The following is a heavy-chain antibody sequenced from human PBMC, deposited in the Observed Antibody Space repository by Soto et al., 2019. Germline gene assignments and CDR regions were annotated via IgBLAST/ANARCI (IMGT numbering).Heavy chain of an antibody. CDR3: ASTYYYGSGSYSDGMDV. V-gene: IGHV4-31*11. Sequence: SETLSLTCDVSGGSIVNSHSFWGWIRQPPGKGLEWIGCIYYSGSTYYNPSLKSRVTISVDTSKNQFSLKLSSVTAADTAVYYCASTYYYGSGSYSDGMDVWGQGTTVTVSS. J-gene: IGHJ6*02. D-gene: IGHD3-10*01. CDR1: GGSIVNSHSF. CDR2: IYYSGST.